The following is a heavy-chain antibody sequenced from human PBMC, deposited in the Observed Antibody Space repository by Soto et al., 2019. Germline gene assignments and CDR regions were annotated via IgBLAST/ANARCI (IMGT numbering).Heavy chain of an antibody. V-gene: IGHV3-21*01. CDR2: ISSSSTYI. J-gene: IGHJ4*02. D-gene: IGHD3-10*01. Sequence: EVQLVESGGGLVKSGGSLRLSCAASGFTLSSYTMNWVRQAPGKGLEWVSSISSSSTYIYYADSVKGRFTISRDNAKNSLYLQMNSLRAEDTAVYYCARDHQVRGVSLDWGQGTLVTVSS. CDR1: GFTLSSYT. CDR3: ARDHQVRGVSLD.